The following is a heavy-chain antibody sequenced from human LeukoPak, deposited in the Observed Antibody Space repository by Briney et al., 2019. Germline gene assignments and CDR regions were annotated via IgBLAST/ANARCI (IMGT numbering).Heavy chain of an antibody. J-gene: IGHJ3*02. Sequence: SETLSLTCTVSGGSISSGGYYWSWIRQPAGKGLEWIGRIYTSGSTNYNPSLKSRVTMSVDTSKNQFSLKLSSVTAADTAVYYCARASTAFVEWLDFDIWGQGTMVTVSS. V-gene: IGHV4-61*02. CDR2: IYTSGST. CDR1: GGSISSGGYY. D-gene: IGHD3-3*01. CDR3: ARASTAFVEWLDFDI.